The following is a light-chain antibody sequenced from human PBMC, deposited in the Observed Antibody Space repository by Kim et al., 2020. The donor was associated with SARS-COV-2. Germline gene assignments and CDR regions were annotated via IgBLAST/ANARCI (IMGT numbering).Light chain of an antibody. V-gene: IGKV3-11*01. CDR1: QSVINN. Sequence: EIVLTQSPGTLSSSPGERAIFSCRASQSVINNYIAWYQHKRGQAPRLLIYDASNRATGIPARFSGSGSGTDFTLTISSLEPEDFAVYYCQQRSLTFGGGTKLEI. CDR3: QQRSLT. CDR2: DAS. J-gene: IGKJ4*01.